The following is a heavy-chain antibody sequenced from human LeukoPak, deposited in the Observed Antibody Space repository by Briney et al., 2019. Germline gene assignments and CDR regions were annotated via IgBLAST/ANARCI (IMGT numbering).Heavy chain of an antibody. V-gene: IGHV3-23*01. Sequence: GGSLRLSCAASGFTFSSYAMSWVRQAPGKGLEWVSAISGSGGSTYYADSVKSRFTISRDNSKNTLYLQMNSLRAEDTAVYYCAKEGYDFWSGYYVDYWGQGTLVTVSS. D-gene: IGHD3-3*01. CDR1: GFTFSSYA. CDR3: AKEGYDFWSGYYVDY. CDR2: ISGSGGST. J-gene: IGHJ4*02.